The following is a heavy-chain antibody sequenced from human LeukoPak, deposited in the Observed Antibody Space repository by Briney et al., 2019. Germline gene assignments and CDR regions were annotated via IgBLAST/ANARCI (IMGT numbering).Heavy chain of an antibody. D-gene: IGHD6-13*01. CDR3: ARAGPSSSWHQFDY. V-gene: IGHV3-53*01. J-gene: IGHJ4*02. Sequence: GGSLRLPCAASGFTVRSNYMSWVRQAPGKGLKWVSVTFSGGSTYYADSVRGRFTISRDNSKNTLYLQMNRLRPEDTAVYYCARAGPSSSWHQFDYWGQGTLVTVSS. CDR2: TFSGGST. CDR1: GFTVRSNY.